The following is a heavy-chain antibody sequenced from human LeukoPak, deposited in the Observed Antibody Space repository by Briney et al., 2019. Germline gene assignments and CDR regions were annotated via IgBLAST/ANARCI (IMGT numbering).Heavy chain of an antibody. CDR2: ISSSSSYT. CDR1: GFTFSDYY. Sequence: GGSLRLSCAASGFTFSDYYMSWIRQAPGKGLEWVSYISSSSSYTNYADSVKGRFTISRDNAKNSLYLQMNSLRAEDTAVYYCARYSNSGPIEYWGQGTLVTVSS. J-gene: IGHJ4*02. V-gene: IGHV3-11*06. CDR3: ARYSNSGPIEY. D-gene: IGHD2-15*01.